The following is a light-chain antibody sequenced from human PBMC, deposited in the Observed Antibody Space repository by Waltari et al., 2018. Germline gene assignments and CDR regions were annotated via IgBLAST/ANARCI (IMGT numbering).Light chain of an antibody. J-gene: IGKJ2*01. V-gene: IGKV3-11*01. Sequence: EIVLTQSPATLSLSPGGRATLSCRASQTVRTYLAWYQQKPGQAPRLLIFDASSRATGIPAKFSGSGSGTDFTLTVSNLEPEDFAIYYCQQCSNWPYTFGQGTRVEIK. CDR2: DAS. CDR3: QQCSNWPYT. CDR1: QTVRTY.